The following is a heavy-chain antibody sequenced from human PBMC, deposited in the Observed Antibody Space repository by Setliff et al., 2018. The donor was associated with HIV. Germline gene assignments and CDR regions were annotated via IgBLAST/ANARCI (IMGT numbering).Heavy chain of an antibody. J-gene: IGHJ4*02. CDR1: GYTFTSYY. V-gene: IGHV1-46*01. Sequence: GASVKVSCKASGYTFTSYYMHWVRRAPGQGLEWLGMVNPSGGSTAYAQKFQGRVTMTRDTSTNTVYMDLSGLRSDDTAVYYCARGRTAGYTFNYGYWGQGTLVTVSS. D-gene: IGHD1-1*01. CDR2: VNPSGGST. CDR3: ARGRTAGYTFNYGY.